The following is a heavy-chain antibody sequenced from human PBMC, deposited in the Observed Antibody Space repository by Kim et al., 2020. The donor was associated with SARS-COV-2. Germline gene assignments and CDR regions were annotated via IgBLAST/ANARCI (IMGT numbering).Heavy chain of an antibody. Sequence: ASVKVSCKASGYTFTGYYMHWVRQAPGQGLEWMGRINPNSGGTNYAQKFQGRVTMTRDTSISTAYMELSRLRSDDTAVYYCARDTSGSGSYFYYYYMDVWGKGTTVTVSS. V-gene: IGHV1-2*06. CDR3: ARDTSGSGSYFYYYYMDV. J-gene: IGHJ6*03. CDR1: GYTFTGYY. CDR2: INPNSGGT. D-gene: IGHD3-3*01.